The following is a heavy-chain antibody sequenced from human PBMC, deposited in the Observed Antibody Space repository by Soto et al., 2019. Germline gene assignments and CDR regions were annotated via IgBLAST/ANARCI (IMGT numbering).Heavy chain of an antibody. CDR3: SRVGPTYFQ. Sequence: ASVKVSCKASGYTXGSYYMHWVRQAPGQGLEWMGLINPSDDGISYAQKFQGRVFMSKDTSTSTVYMELSSLRSDDTAVYYCSRVGPTYFQ. CDR2: INPSDDGI. V-gene: IGHV1-46*03. J-gene: IGHJ1*01. CDR1: GYTXGSYY.